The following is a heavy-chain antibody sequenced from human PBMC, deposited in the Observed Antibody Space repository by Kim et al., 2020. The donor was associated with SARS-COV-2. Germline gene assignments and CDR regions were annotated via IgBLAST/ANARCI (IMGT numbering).Heavy chain of an antibody. D-gene: IGHD3-10*01. CDR3: ATTLRLYYYYGMDV. CDR2: IIPIFGTA. V-gene: IGHV1-69*13. J-gene: IGHJ6*02. Sequence: SVKVSCKASGGTFSSYAISWVRQAPGQGLEWMGGIIPIFGTANYAQKFQGRVTITADESTSTAYMELSSLRSEDTAVYYCATTLRLYYYYGMDVWGQGTTVTVSS. CDR1: GGTFSSYA.